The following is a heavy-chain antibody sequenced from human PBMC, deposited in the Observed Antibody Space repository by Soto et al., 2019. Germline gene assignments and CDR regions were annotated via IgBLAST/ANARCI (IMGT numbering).Heavy chain of an antibody. V-gene: IGHV1-58*02. CDR2: IVVDTGNT. CDR3: AADXAPTDPQKLVSP. D-gene: IGHD1-1*01. Sequence: SVKVSCKASGFTFGSSSIHWIRQTRGHRLEWIGWIVVDTGNTDYAQKFQERVTITRDLSTSTTYVELSSLISEDTALYFCAADXAPTDPQKLVSPWGQGTQVXVSS. J-gene: IGHJ5*02. CDR1: GFTFGSSS.